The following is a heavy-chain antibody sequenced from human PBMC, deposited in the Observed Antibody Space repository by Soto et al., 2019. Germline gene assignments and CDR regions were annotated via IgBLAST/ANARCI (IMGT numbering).Heavy chain of an antibody. D-gene: IGHD3-10*01. V-gene: IGHV3-30-3*01. CDR3: AREDGSGYTWGYY. Sequence: GSLRLSCAASGFTFSSYATRWVRQAPGKGLEWVELISYDGSDKDYADSVKGRFTISRDNSRNTLYLQMNSLRAEDTAVYYCAREDGSGYTWGYYWGQGTLVTVSS. CDR2: ISYDGSDK. J-gene: IGHJ4*02. CDR1: GFTFSSYA.